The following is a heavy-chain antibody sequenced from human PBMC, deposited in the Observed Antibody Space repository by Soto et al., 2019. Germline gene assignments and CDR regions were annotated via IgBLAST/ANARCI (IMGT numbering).Heavy chain of an antibody. CDR2: IYYSGNT. CDR3: TWYYYGSGSSNWFDP. CDR1: GGSINSGGYY. J-gene: IGHJ5*02. V-gene: IGHV4-31*03. D-gene: IGHD3-10*01. Sequence: QVQLQESGPGLVKPSQTLSLTCTVSGGSINSGGYYWSWIRQRPGKGLEWIGYIYYSGNTYYDPSLQSRVTISVYTSKDQFSLKLNSVTAADTAVYYCTWYYYGSGSSNWFDPWGQGILVTVSS.